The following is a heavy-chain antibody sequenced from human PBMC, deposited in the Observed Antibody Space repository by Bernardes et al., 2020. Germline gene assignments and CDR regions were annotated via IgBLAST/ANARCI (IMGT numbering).Heavy chain of an antibody. J-gene: IGHJ6*04. CDR1: GFTFSSYW. CDR3: ARGQDIVVRRPKYYYYGMDV. Sequence: GGSLRLSCAASGFTFSSYWMHWVRQAPGKGLVWVSRINSDGSSTSYADSVKGRFTISRDNAKNTLYLQMNSLRAEDTAVYYCARGQDIVVRRPKYYYYGMDVWGKGTTVTVSS. V-gene: IGHV3-74*01. D-gene: IGHD2-2*01. CDR2: INSDGSST.